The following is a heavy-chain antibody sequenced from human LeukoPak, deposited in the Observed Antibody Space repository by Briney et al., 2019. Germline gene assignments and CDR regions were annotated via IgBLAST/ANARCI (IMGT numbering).Heavy chain of an antibody. J-gene: IGHJ2*01. V-gene: IGHV3-74*01. CDR2: ICTGESTI. D-gene: IGHD6-19*01. Sequence: GGSLRLSCAASGFTFSNYCMHWVRQPPGKGLVWVSQICTGESTIKSADSVKGRFTISRDNAKNTLYLQMNSLRAEDTAVYYCARGGIAVAGTVYWYFDLWGRGTLVTVSS. CDR1: GFTFSNYC. CDR3: ARGGIAVAGTVYWYFDL.